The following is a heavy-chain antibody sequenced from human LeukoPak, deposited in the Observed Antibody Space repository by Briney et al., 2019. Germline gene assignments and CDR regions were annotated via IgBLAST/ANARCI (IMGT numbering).Heavy chain of an antibody. CDR2: INSDESST. J-gene: IGHJ4*02. CDR3: AKSRRAYCSGGSCFGLWDY. CDR1: GFTFSTYW. Sequence: GGSLRLSCAASGFTFSTYWMHWVRQAPGKGLVWVSRINSDESSTTYADSVEGRFTISRDNAKNTLYLQINSLRAEDTAVYYCAKSRRAYCSGGSCFGLWDYWGQGTLVTVSS. D-gene: IGHD2-15*01. V-gene: IGHV3-74*01.